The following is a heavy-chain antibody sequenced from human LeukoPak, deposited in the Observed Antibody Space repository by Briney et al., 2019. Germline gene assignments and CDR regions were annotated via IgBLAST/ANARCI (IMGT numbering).Heavy chain of an antibody. Sequence: GGSLRLSCAASGFTFDDYAMHWVRQAPGKGLEWVSGISWNSGSIGYADSVKGRFTISRDNSKNTLYLQMNSLRAEDTAVYYCASRPKTYYYMDVWGKGTTVTVSS. V-gene: IGHV3-9*01. CDR3: ASRPKTYYYMDV. CDR1: GFTFDDYA. CDR2: ISWNSGSI. J-gene: IGHJ6*03.